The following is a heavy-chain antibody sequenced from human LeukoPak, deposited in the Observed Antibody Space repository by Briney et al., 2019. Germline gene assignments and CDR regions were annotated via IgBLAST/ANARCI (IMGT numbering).Heavy chain of an antibody. D-gene: IGHD3-16*01. CDR1: GGSVSSADYY. Sequence: SETLSLTCTISGGSVSSADYYWSWIRHPPGKALEWIGYIYHTGSNNYKYSLKSRVTISLDPSENRFSLRLTSMTAADTAIYFCARDQGGGSPRHAFYLWGQETMVTVSS. CDR3: ARDQGGGSPRHAFYL. J-gene: IGHJ3*01. V-gene: IGHV4-61*08. CDR2: IYHTGSN.